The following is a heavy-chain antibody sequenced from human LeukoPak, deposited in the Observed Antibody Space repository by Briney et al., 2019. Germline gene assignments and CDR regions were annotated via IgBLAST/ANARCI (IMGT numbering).Heavy chain of an antibody. CDR3: ATEYSSGWVQH. V-gene: IGHV4-4*07. CDR1: GVSISSYY. D-gene: IGHD6-19*01. CDR2: IYTSGST. Sequence: RASETLSLTCTVSGVSISSYYWSWIRQPAGKGLEWIGRIYTSGSTNYNPSLKSRVTMSVDTSKNQFSLKLSSVTAADTAVYYCATEYSSGWVQHWGQGTLVTVSS. J-gene: IGHJ1*01.